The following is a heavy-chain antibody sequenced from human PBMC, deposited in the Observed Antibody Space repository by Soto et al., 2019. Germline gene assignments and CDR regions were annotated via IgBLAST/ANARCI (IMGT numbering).Heavy chain of an antibody. D-gene: IGHD4-17*01. V-gene: IGHV3-48*02. CDR2: ISSSSSTI. J-gene: IGHJ3*02. Sequence: GSLRLSCAASGFTFSSYSMNWVRQAPGKGLEWVSYISSSSSTIYYADSVKGRFTISRDNAKNSLYLQMNSLRDEDTAVYYCARVVDYGDYVGAFDIWGQGTMVTVSS. CDR3: ARVVDYGDYVGAFDI. CDR1: GFTFSSYS.